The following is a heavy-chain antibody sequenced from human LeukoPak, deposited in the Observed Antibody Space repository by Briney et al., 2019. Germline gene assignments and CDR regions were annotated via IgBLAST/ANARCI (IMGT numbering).Heavy chain of an antibody. V-gene: IGHV1-46*01. CDR3: AKDSTIAISGPYYYMDV. J-gene: IGHJ6*03. CDR2: INPSGGST. Sequence: GASVKVSCKASGYTFTSYYMHWVRQASGQGLEWMGIINPSGGSTSYAQKFQGRVTMTRDMSTSTVYMELSSLRSEDTAVYYCAKDSTIAISGPYYYMDVWGKGTTVTVSS. D-gene: IGHD3-3*01. CDR1: GYTFTSYY.